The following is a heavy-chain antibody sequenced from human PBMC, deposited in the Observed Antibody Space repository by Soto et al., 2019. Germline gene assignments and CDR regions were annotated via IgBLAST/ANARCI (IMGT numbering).Heavy chain of an antibody. J-gene: IGHJ5*02. D-gene: IGHD4-17*01. CDR2: MNPNSGEK. CDR3: ARDYGGNSGWFDP. V-gene: IGHV1-8*01. CDR1: GYTFTRSG. Sequence: GASVKVSCKASGYTFTRSGINWVRQATGQGPEWMGWMNPNSGEKGYAQKFQGRLTMTRDTTLSTAYIELSSLRFEDTAVYYCARDYGGNSGWFDPWGQGTLVTVSS.